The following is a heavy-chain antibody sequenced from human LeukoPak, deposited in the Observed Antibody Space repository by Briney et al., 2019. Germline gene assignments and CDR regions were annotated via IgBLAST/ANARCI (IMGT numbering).Heavy chain of an antibody. V-gene: IGHV5-51*01. Sequence: GESLQISCKGSGYSFTSYWIGWVRQMPGKGLEWMGIIYPGDSDTRYSPSFQGQVTIPADKSISTAYLQWSSLKASDAAMYYCARSIVGATGIFDYWGQGTLVTVSS. CDR1: GYSFTSYW. CDR2: IYPGDSDT. J-gene: IGHJ4*02. CDR3: ARSIVGATGIFDY. D-gene: IGHD1-26*01.